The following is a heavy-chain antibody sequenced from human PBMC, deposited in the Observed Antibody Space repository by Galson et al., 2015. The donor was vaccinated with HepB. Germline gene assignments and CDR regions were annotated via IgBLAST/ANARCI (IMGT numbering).Heavy chain of an antibody. CDR1: GFRFTDHV. J-gene: IGHJ3*01. D-gene: IGHD6-19*01. Sequence: SLRLSCAASGFRFTDHVMSWVRQAPGKGLEWISSISLRGEISHFSDSVTGRCSISRDNSRNTVYLQLNSMRVDDTAVYYCTRFTSGPQYFHLDVWGQGTGVTVSS. V-gene: IGHV3-23*01. CDR2: ISLRGEIS. CDR3: TRFTSGPQYFHLDV.